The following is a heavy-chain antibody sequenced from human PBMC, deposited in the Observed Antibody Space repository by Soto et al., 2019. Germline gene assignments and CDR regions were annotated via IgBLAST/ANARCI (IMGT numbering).Heavy chain of an antibody. D-gene: IGHD3-9*01. J-gene: IGHJ4*02. Sequence: EVQLVESGGGLVKPGGSLRLSCAASGFTFSNAWMSWVRQAPGKGLEWVGRIKSKTDGGTTDYAAPVKGRFTISRDDSKNTLYLQMNSLKTEDTAVYYCTTAVPRYFDWLWGWGQGTLVTVSS. V-gene: IGHV3-15*01. CDR1: GFTFSNAW. CDR3: TTAVPRYFDWLWG. CDR2: IKSKTDGGTT.